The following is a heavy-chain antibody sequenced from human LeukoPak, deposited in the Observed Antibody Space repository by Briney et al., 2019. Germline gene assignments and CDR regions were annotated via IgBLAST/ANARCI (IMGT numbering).Heavy chain of an antibody. CDR1: GFTFSSYE. D-gene: IGHD3-10*01. V-gene: IGHV3-30*18. Sequence: GGSLRLSCAASGFTFSSYEMNWVRQAPGKGLEWVAVISYDGSNKYYADSVKGRFTISRDNSKNTLYLQMNSLRAEDTAVYYCAKPHPITMVRGVIHTLFDYWGQGTLVTVSS. J-gene: IGHJ4*02. CDR3: AKPHPITMVRGVIHTLFDY. CDR2: ISYDGSNK.